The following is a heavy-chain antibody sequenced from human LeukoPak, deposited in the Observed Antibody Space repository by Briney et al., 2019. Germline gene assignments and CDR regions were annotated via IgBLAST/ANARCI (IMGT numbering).Heavy chain of an antibody. V-gene: IGHV3-15*01. J-gene: IGHJ4*02. CDR1: GFTVSSNY. D-gene: IGHD1-20*01. Sequence: GGSLRLSCAASGFTVSSNYMSWVRQAPGKGLEWVGHIKSKAAGGTTDFAAPVKGRFTISGDDSENTLYLQMNSLKTEDTAVYYCTTGLTGAVNWGQGTLVTVSS. CDR3: TTGLTGAVN. CDR2: IKSKAAGGTT.